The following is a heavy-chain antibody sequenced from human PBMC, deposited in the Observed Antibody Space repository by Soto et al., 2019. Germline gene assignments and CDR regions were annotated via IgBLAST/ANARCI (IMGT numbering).Heavy chain of an antibody. CDR1: GSTFSSYA. V-gene: IGHV3-30*04. CDR3: ASAPTSVVTPYYFDY. D-gene: IGHD2-21*02. CDR2: ISYDGRNK. J-gene: IGHJ4*02. Sequence: QVQLVESGGGVVQPGRSLRLSCAASGSTFSSYAMHWRPRAQGKGLEWVAVISYDGRNKYYADSVKGRFTISRDNSKNTLYLQMNSLRAEDTAVYYCASAPTSVVTPYYFDYWGQGTLVTVSS.